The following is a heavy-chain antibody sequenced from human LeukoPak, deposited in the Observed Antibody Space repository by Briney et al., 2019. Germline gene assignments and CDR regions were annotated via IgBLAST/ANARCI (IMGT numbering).Heavy chain of an antibody. Sequence: GASVKVSCKVSGYTFTGYYMHWVRQAPGQGLEWMGRINPNSGGANYAQKFQGRVTMTRDTSISTAYMELSRLRSDDTAVYYCARMGHGRYSSSWYVGSTTQDYGMDVWGQGTTVTVSS. CDR2: INPNSGGA. V-gene: IGHV1-2*06. J-gene: IGHJ6*02. CDR3: ARMGHGRYSSSWYVGSTTQDYGMDV. CDR1: GYTFTGYY. D-gene: IGHD6-13*01.